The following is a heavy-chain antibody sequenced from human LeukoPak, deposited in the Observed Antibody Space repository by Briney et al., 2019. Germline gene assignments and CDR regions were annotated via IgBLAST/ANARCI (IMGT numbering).Heavy chain of an antibody. Sequence: GGSLRLSCAASGFTFSSYAMSWVRQAPGKGLEWVSAISGSGGSTYYADSVKGRFTISRDNSKNTLYLQMNSLRAEDTAVYYCAKDPGSGWTNWLDPWGQGTLVTVSS. J-gene: IGHJ5*02. CDR3: AKDPGSGWTNWLDP. D-gene: IGHD6-19*01. CDR1: GFTFSSYA. V-gene: IGHV3-23*01. CDR2: ISGSGGST.